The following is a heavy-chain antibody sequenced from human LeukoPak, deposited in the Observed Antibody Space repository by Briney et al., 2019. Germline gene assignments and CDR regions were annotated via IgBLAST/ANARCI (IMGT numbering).Heavy chain of an antibody. V-gene: IGHV4-4*07. J-gene: IGHJ4*02. CDR3: ARTPTVNPLFGY. CDR1: GGSISSYY. D-gene: IGHD4-17*01. Sequence: SETLSLTCTVPGGSISSYYWSWIRQPAGKGLEWIGRIYTSGSTNYNPSLKSRVTISVDKSKNHFSLKLSSVTAADTAVYYCARTPTVNPLFGYWGQGTLVTVSS. CDR2: IYTSGST.